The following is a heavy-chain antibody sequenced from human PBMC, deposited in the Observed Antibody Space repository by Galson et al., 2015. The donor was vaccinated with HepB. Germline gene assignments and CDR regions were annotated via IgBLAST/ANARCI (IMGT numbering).Heavy chain of an antibody. Sequence: SLRLSCAASGFTFSNHWMYWVRQAPGKELVWVSRIKSNGSTTNYADSVKGRFTISRDNAKNTLYLQMNSLRAEDTAVYYCARSVSVGFDIWGQGTMVTVSS. J-gene: IGHJ3*02. CDR2: IKSNGSTT. CDR3: ARSVSVGFDI. CDR1: GFTFSNHW. V-gene: IGHV3-74*01. D-gene: IGHD2-8*01.